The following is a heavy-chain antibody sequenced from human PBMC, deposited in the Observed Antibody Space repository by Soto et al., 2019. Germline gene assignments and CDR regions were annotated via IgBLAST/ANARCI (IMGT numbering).Heavy chain of an antibody. V-gene: IGHV3-74*01. Sequence: EVQLVESGGGLVQPGGSLRLSCEASGFTFTTYWMHWVRQVPGKGLVWVSRINVDGSTTGYVDSVKGRFTISRDNAKNTLYLQMNSLRAEDTAVYYCVIDQDTYGLAVFNYGGQGTQVTVSS. CDR2: INVDGSTT. CDR3: VIDQDTYGLAVFNY. D-gene: IGHD2-8*02. CDR1: GFTFTTYW. J-gene: IGHJ4*02.